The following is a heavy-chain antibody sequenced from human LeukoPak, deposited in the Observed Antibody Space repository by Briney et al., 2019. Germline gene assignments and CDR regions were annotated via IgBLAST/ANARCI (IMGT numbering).Heavy chain of an antibody. V-gene: IGHV4-59*01. CDR3: ARASGSSGHYYYYMDV. J-gene: IGHJ6*03. CDR2: IYYSGST. Sequence: SETLSLTYTVSGGSISSYYWSWIRLPPGKGREWIGYIYYSGSTNYNPSLKSRVTISVDTSKNQFFLKLSSVTAADTAVYYCARASGSSGHYYYYMDVWGKGTPVTVSS. CDR1: GGSISSYY. D-gene: IGHD6-13*01.